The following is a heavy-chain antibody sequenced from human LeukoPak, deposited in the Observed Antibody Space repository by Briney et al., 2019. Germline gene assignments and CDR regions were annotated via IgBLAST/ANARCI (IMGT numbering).Heavy chain of an antibody. CDR3: ASLYNGEFDY. J-gene: IGHJ4*02. Sequence: VASVKVPCKASGYTFTSYGISWVRQAPGQGLEWMGWISAYNGNTNYAQKLQGRVTMTTDTSTSTAYMELRSLRSDDTAVYYCASLYNGEFDYWGQGTLVTVSS. CDR1: GYTFTSYG. CDR2: ISAYNGNT. D-gene: IGHD5-12*01. V-gene: IGHV1-18*01.